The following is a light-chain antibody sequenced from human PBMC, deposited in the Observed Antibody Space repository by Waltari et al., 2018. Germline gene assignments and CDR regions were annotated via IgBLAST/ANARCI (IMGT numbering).Light chain of an antibody. CDR3: LQDYEYPLT. J-gene: IGKJ4*01. Sequence: AIQMTQSPSSLGASVGDRVTITCRASQVIQSDLGWYQQKAGKAPNLLIHSAITLQSGVPARFSGTGSGTDFKLTINCLQPEDFATYYCLQDYEYPLTFGAGTRVDMK. V-gene: IGKV1-6*01. CDR1: QVIQSD. CDR2: SAI.